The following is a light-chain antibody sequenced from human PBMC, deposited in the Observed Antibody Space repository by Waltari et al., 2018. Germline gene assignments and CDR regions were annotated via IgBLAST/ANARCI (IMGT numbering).Light chain of an antibody. CDR2: RNN. CDR1: SSNIGSTY. Sequence: QSVLTQPPSASGTPGQRVTIPCSASSSNIGSTYVYWYQQTPGTAPKLLIHRNNQRPSGVPDRFSGSKSGTSASLAISGLRSEDEADYYCAAWDDSLSGVVFGGGTKLTVL. CDR3: AAWDDSLSGVV. V-gene: IGLV1-47*01. J-gene: IGLJ2*01.